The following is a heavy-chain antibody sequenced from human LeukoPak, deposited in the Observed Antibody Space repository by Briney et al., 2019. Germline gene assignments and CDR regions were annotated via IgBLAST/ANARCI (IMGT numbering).Heavy chain of an antibody. CDR1: GFAFNSYV. V-gene: IGHV3-33*06. J-gene: IGHJ3*01. D-gene: IGHD3-10*01. CDR2: IWFDGSHE. CDR3: AKEVAFGAGAYDV. Sequence: PGGSLRLSCAASGFAFNSYVIRWVRQAPGKGLEWVAIIWFDGSHEDYVDSVRGRFTISRDNSRNTMYLQMNSLRVEDTALYFCAKEVAFGAGAYDVWGQGTRVTVSS.